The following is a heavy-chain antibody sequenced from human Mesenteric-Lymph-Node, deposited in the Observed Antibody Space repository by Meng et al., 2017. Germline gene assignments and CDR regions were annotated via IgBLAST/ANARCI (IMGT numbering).Heavy chain of an antibody. D-gene: IGHD2-15*01. CDR2: ISSSSSYI. Sequence: GESLKISCAASGFTFSSYSMNWVRQAPGKGLEWVSSISSSSSYIYYADSVKGRFTISRDNAKNSLYLQMNSLRAEDTAVYYCAREAQDLGYCSGGSCPNDYWGQGTLVTVSS. J-gene: IGHJ4*02. CDR3: AREAQDLGYCSGGSCPNDY. V-gene: IGHV3-21*04. CDR1: GFTFSSYS.